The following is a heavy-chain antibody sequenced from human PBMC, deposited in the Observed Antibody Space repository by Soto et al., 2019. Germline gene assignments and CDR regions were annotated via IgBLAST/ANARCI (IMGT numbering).Heavy chain of an antibody. CDR2: INHSGST. J-gene: IGHJ4*02. CDR3: ASQQLEGAYFDF. D-gene: IGHD6-13*01. V-gene: IGHV4-34*01. Sequence: SETLSLTCAVYGGSFSDYYWSWIRQPPGKGLEWIGEINHSGSTKYNPSLKSRVSISVDTSKNQFSLSLRSVTAADTAVYYCASQQLEGAYFDFWGRGTLVTVSS. CDR1: GGSFSDYY.